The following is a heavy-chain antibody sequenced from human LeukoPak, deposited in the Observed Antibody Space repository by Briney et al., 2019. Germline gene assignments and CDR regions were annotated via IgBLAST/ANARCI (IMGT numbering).Heavy chain of an antibody. V-gene: IGHV3-53*01. CDR1: GFIVTNNY. CDR2: IYTGDTT. CDR3: ATLYGGQRADGY. D-gene: IGHD2-15*01. J-gene: IGHJ4*02. Sequence: GGSLRLSCASSGFIVTNNYMSWVRQAPGKGLEWVSSIYTGDTTEYAGSVKGRFTISRDNSKNTLYLQMNSLRTEDTAVYYCATLYGGQRADGYWGQGTLVTVSS.